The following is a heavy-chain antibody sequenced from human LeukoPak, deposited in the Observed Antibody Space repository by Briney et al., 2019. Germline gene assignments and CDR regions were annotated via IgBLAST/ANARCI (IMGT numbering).Heavy chain of an antibody. CDR2: ISYDGSNK. V-gene: IGHV3-30*18. D-gene: IGHD5-18*01. Sequence: QPGRSLRLSCAASGFTFSSYGMHWVRQAPGKGLEWVAVISYDGSNKYYADSVKGRFTISRDNSKNTLYLQMNSLRAEDTAVYYCAKDDGLDTAMVNSFFDYWGQGTLVTVSS. CDR1: GFTFSSYG. J-gene: IGHJ4*02. CDR3: AKDDGLDTAMVNSFFDY.